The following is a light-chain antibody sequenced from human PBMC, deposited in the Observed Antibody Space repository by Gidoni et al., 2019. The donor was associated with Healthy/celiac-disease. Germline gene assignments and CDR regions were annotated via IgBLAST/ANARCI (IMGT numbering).Light chain of an antibody. V-gene: IGLV1-40*01. Sequence: QSVLTQPPSVSGAPGKRVTISCTGSSSNSGAGYDVHWYQQLPGTAPKLLIYGNSNRPSGVPDRFSGSKSGTSASLAITGLQAEDEADYYCQSYDSSLSGVVFGGGTKLTVL. CDR1: SSNSGAGYD. J-gene: IGLJ2*01. CDR2: GNS. CDR3: QSYDSSLSGVV.